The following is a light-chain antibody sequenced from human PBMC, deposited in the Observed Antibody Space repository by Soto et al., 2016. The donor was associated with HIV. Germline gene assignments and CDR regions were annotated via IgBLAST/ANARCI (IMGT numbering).Light chain of an antibody. CDR1: QSISKC. CDR2: KAS. J-gene: IGKJ5*01. Sequence: DIQMTQSPPTVSASVGDRVTITCRASQSISKCLAWYQQKPGKAPKLLIYKASTLQTGVPSRFSGSGSGTEFTLTINTVQPDDFATYYCQQYKSYSPSITFGQGTRLDIK. CDR3: QQYKSYSPSIT. V-gene: IGKV1-5*03.